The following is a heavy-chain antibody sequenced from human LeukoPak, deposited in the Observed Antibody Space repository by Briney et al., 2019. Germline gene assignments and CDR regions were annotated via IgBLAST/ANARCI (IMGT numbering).Heavy chain of an antibody. Sequence: GGSLRLSCAASGFTFSSYGMHWVRQAPGKGLEWVTFIRYDGSNKYYADSVKGRFTISRDNSKNTLYLQMNSLRAEDTAVYYCAKDRLSVWVVVTAASDYWGQGTLVTVSS. CDR2: IRYDGSNK. D-gene: IGHD2-21*02. V-gene: IGHV3-30*02. J-gene: IGHJ4*02. CDR3: AKDRLSVWVVVTAASDY. CDR1: GFTFSSYG.